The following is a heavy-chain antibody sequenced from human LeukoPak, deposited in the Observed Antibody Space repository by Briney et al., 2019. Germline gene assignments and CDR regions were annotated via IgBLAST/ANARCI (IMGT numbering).Heavy chain of an antibody. D-gene: IGHD3-16*02. V-gene: IGHV1-69*04. CDR1: GGTFSSYA. CDR3: ATDVVKGYYYYGMDV. Sequence: SVKVSCKASGGTFSSYAISWVRQAPGQGLEWMGRIIPILGIANYAQKFQGRVTITADKSTSTAYMELSSLRSEDTAVYYCATDVVKGYYYYGMDVWGQGTTVTVSS. J-gene: IGHJ6*02. CDR2: IIPILGIA.